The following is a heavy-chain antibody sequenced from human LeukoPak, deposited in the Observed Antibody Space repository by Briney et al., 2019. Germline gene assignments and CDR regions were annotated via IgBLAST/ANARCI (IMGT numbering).Heavy chain of an antibody. D-gene: IGHD3-22*01. J-gene: IGHJ4*02. CDR1: GGTFSSYA. Sequence: GSSVQVSCKASGGTFSSYAISWVRQAPGQGLEWMGRIIPIFGTANYAQKFQGRVTITTDESTSTAYMELSSLRSEDTAVYYCAREGGYFDFDYWGQGTLVTVSS. CDR2: IIPIFGTA. V-gene: IGHV1-69*05. CDR3: AREGGYFDFDY.